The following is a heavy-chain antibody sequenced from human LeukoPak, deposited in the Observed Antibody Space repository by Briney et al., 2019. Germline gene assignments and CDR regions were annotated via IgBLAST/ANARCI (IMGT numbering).Heavy chain of an antibody. D-gene: IGHD3-10*01. CDR1: GGTFRSYA. Sequence: GASVTVSCKASGGTFRSYAISWVRQAPGQGLEWMGGIIPIFGTANYAQKFQGRVTITADKSTSTAYMELSSLRSEDTAVYYCATMVRGVISWFDPWGQGTLVTVSS. CDR2: IIPIFGTA. J-gene: IGHJ5*02. CDR3: ATMVRGVISWFDP. V-gene: IGHV1-69*06.